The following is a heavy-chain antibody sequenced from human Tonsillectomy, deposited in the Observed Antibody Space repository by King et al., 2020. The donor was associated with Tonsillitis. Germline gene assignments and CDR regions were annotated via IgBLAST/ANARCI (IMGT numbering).Heavy chain of an antibody. V-gene: IGHV3-43D*03. CDR2: ISWDGDNT. J-gene: IGHJ4*02. CDR3: AKDMKGAAGYLDS. CDR1: GFTFDDYA. Sequence: VQLVESGGVAVQPGGSLRLSCVASGFTFDDYAMHWVRQAPGKGLEWVSLISWDGDNTYYADSVKGRFTISRDNSKNSLYLQMNSLRAEDTALYYCAKDMKGAAGYLDSWGQGTQVTVSS. D-gene: IGHD6-13*01.